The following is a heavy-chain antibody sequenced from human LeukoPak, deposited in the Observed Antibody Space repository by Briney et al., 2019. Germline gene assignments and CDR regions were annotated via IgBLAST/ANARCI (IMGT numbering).Heavy chain of an antibody. Sequence: SETLSLTCTVSGGSISSYYWSWTRQPPGKGLEWIGYIYYSGSTNYNPSLKSRVTISVDTSKNQFSLKLSSVTAADTAVYYCARDSPSYDFWSGYYSGAFDIWGQGTMVTVSS. V-gene: IGHV4-59*01. J-gene: IGHJ3*02. CDR3: ARDSPSYDFWSGYYSGAFDI. CDR1: GGSISSYY. CDR2: IYYSGST. D-gene: IGHD3-3*01.